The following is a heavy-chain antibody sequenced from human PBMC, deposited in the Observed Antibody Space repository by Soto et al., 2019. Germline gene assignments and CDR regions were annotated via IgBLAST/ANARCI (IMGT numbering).Heavy chain of an antibody. D-gene: IGHD6-19*01. CDR3: ARDKTRLWPIAVAGQPSYYMDV. V-gene: IGHV3-33*01. J-gene: IGHJ6*03. CDR1: GFTFSSYG. Sequence: GGSLRLSCAASGFTFSSYGMHWVRQAPGKGLEWVAVIWYDGSNKYYADSVKGRFTISRDNSKNTLYLQMNSLRAEDTAVYYCARDKTRLWPIAVAGQPSYYMDVWGKGTTVTVSS. CDR2: IWYDGSNK.